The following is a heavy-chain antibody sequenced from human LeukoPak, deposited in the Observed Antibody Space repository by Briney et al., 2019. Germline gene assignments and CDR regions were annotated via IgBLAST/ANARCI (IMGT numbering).Heavy chain of an antibody. V-gene: IGHV4-30-2*01. Sequence: PSQTLSLTCTVSGGSISSGGYYWSWIRQPPGKGLEWIGEINHSGSTNYNPSLKSRVTISVDTSKNQFSLKLSSVTAADTAVYYCARGAPLDRPAAISSLCAFDIWGQGTMVTVSS. CDR2: INHSGST. J-gene: IGHJ3*02. D-gene: IGHD2-2*02. CDR1: GGSISSGGYY. CDR3: ARGAPLDRPAAISSLCAFDI.